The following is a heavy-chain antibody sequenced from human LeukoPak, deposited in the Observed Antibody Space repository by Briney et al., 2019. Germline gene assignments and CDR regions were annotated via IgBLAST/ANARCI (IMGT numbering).Heavy chain of an antibody. CDR1: GGSISSSSYY. Sequence: PSETLSLTCTVSGGSISSSSYYWGWIRQPPGKGLEWIGSIYYSGSTYYNPSLKSRVTKSVDTSKNQFSLKLSSVTAADTAVYYCARQRYYYDSSGYSALSYFDYWGQGTLVTVSS. CDR3: ARQRYYYDSSGYSALSYFDY. CDR2: IYYSGST. J-gene: IGHJ4*02. V-gene: IGHV4-39*01. D-gene: IGHD3-22*01.